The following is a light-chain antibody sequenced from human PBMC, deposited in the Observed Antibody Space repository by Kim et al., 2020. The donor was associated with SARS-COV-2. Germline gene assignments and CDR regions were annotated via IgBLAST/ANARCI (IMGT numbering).Light chain of an antibody. CDR1: QSVTTY. CDR3: QQRSSWPLT. V-gene: IGKV3-11*01. CDR2: DAS. J-gene: IGKJ4*01. Sequence: SLSPGERATLSCRASQSVTTYLAWYQQKPGQAPRLLIYDASTRAPGIPARFSGSGSGTDFTLTISSLEPEDFAVYYCQQRSSWPLTFGGGTKLEI.